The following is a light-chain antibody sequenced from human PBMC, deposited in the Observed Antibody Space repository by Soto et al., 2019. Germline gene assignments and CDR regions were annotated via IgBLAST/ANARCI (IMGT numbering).Light chain of an antibody. CDR2: GAS. Sequence: EIVLTQSPGTLSLSPGERATLSCRASQSVSSSYLAWYQQKPGQAPRLLIYGASSRDTGIPDRFSGSGSGTDFPLTISRLEPEHFAVYYCQQYGSSRTFGQGTKVEIK. CDR1: QSVSSSY. J-gene: IGKJ1*01. CDR3: QQYGSSRT. V-gene: IGKV3-20*01.